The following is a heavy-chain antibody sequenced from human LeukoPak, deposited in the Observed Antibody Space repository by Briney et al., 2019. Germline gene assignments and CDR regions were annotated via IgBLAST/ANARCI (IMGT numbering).Heavy chain of an antibody. CDR1: GGSISSSSYY. J-gene: IGHJ6*03. CDR3: ARRAIIGSYMDV. V-gene: IGHV4-39*01. CDR2: IYYSGST. D-gene: IGHD1-26*01. Sequence: SETLSLTCTVSGGSISSSSYYWGWIRQPPGKGLEWIGSIYYSGSTYYYPSLKSRVTISVDTSKNQFSLKLSSVTAADTAVYYCARRAIIGSYMDVWGKGTTVTVSS.